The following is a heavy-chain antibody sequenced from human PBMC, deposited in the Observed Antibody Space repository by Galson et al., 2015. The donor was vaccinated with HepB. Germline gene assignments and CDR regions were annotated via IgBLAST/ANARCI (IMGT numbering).Heavy chain of an antibody. CDR1: GFTFTYAW. D-gene: IGHD4-23*01. CDR2: TIATIDRETP. V-gene: IGHV3-15*01. CDR3: ATGTYGGRMGFDY. J-gene: IGHJ4*02. Sequence: SLRLSCAASGFTFTYAWLTWVRQAPGTGLEWVAATIATIDRETPADAATVKGGFSISRDDSTHTLYLQMNSLHTDDTAVYYCATGTYGGRMGFDYWGLGTLVTVAS.